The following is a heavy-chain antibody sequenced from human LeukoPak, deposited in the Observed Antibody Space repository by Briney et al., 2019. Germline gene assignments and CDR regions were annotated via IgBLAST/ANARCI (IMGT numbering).Heavy chain of an antibody. CDR1: GFTFSSSW. CDR3: ASEWWYFDY. CDR2: ISSSSSTI. V-gene: IGHV3-48*02. Sequence: GGSLRLSCATSGFTFSSSWMSWVRQAPGKGLEWVSYISSSSSTIYYADSVKGRFTISRDNAKNSLYLQMNSLRDEDTAVYYCASEWWYFDYWGQGTLVTVSS. D-gene: IGHD2-15*01. J-gene: IGHJ4*02.